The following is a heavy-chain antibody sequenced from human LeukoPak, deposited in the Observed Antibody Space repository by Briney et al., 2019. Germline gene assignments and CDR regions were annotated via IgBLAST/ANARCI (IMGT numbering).Heavy chain of an antibody. D-gene: IGHD2-2*02. CDR1: GYTFTGYY. CDR2: INPNSGGT. Sequence: ASVKVSCKGSGYTFTGYYMHWVRQAPGQGLGWMGWINPNSGGTNYAQKFQGRVTMTRDTSISTAYMELSRLRSDDTAVYYCARDGCSSTSCYTFEAWFDPWGQGTLVTVSS. CDR3: ARDGCSSTSCYTFEAWFDP. J-gene: IGHJ5*02. V-gene: IGHV1-2*02.